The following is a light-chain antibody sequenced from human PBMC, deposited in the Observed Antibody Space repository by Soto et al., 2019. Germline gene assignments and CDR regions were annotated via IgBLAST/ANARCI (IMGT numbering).Light chain of an antibody. V-gene: IGLV2-14*01. CDR1: SSDIGGYNF. J-gene: IGLJ1*01. CDR2: DVT. CDR3: SAYTSSSSFSV. Sequence: QSALTQPASVSGSPGQSITISCTGTSSDIGGYNFVSWYQQHPGKAPKLIIYDVTNRPSGVSNRFSGSKSGNTASLTISGLQAEDEADYYCSAYTSSSSFSVFGSGTEVTVL.